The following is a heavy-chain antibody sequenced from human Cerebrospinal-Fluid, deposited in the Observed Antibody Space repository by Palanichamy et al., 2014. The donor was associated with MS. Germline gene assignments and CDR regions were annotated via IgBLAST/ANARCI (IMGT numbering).Heavy chain of an antibody. CDR3: ARVSRTGFTSADYFDY. D-gene: IGHD2-2*01. CDR1: GGSITSNHYY. J-gene: IGHJ4*02. CDR2: IYYTGGA. Sequence: QLQLQESGPGLVKPSETLSLTCIVSGGSITSNHYYWGWVRQPPGKGLDWIGSIYYTGGAHYNPSLKRRVSMSIDTAKNQFSLKVKSVTAEDTAVYYCARVSRTGFTSADYFDYWGQGTLVTVIS. V-gene: IGHV4-39*02.